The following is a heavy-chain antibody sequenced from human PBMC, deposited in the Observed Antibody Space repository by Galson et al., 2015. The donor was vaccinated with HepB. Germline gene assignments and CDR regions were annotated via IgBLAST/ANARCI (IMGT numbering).Heavy chain of an antibody. V-gene: IGHV4-34*01. CDR2: INHSGST. CDR1: GGSFSGYY. J-gene: IGHJ4*02. D-gene: IGHD2-2*01. CDR3: ARVRRRVVTPSCFDY. Sequence: ETLSLTCAVYGGSFSGYYWSWIRQPPGKGLEWIGEINHSGSTNYNPSLKSRVTISVDTSKNQFSLKLSSVTAADTAVYYCARVRRRVVTPSCFDYWGQGTLVTVSS.